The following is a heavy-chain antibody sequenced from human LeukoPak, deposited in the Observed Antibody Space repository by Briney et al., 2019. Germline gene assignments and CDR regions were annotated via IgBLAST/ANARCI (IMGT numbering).Heavy chain of an antibody. CDR2: INPNSGGT. CDR3: ARAVLLGTDFDY. Sequence: ASVKVSCKASGYTFTGYYMHWVRQAPGQGLEWMGWINPNSGGTNYAQKFQGRVTMTRDTSISTAYMELSRLRSDDAAVYYCARAVLLGTDFDYWGQGTLVTISS. CDR1: GYTFTGYY. V-gene: IGHV1-2*02. D-gene: IGHD5-18*01. J-gene: IGHJ4*02.